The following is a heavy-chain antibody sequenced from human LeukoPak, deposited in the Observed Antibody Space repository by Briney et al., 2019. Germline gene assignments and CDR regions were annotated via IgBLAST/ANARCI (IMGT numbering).Heavy chain of an antibody. D-gene: IGHD6-19*01. CDR3: ARQGLSSGWYPNWFDP. J-gene: IGHJ5*02. CDR1: GGSISSYY. CDR2: TYYSGST. Sequence: SETLSLTCTVSGGSISSYYWSWIRQPPGKGLEWIGYTYYSGSTNYNPSLKSRVTISVDTSKNQFSLKLSSVTAADTAVYYCARQGLSSGWYPNWFDPWGQGTLVTVSS. V-gene: IGHV4-59*01.